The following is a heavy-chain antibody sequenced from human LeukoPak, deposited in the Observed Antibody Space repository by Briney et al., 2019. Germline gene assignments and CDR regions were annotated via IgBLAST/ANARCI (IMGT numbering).Heavy chain of an antibody. J-gene: IGHJ4*02. CDR1: GGSISSGGYY. V-gene: IGHV4-31*03. CDR3: ARAKRNYGDSFFDY. D-gene: IGHD4-17*01. Sequence: SQTLSLTCTVSGGSISSGGYYWSWIRQHPGKGLEWIGYIYYSGSTYYNPSLKSRVTISVDTSKNQFSLKLSSVTAADTAVYYCARAKRNYGDSFFDYWGQGTLVTVSS. CDR2: IYYSGST.